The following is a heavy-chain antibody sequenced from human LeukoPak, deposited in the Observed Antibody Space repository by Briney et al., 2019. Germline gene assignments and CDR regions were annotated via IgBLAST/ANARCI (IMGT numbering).Heavy chain of an antibody. CDR3: ASGGRGYGSRGYYHDY. J-gene: IGHJ4*02. Sequence: ASVKVSCKTSGYTFTGYYLSWVRQAPGQGLEWMGCINPDSAGTNYAQTLQGRVTMTRDTCTSTASMALSRLTSDDTAVYYWASGGRGYGSRGYYHDYWGQGTLVTVSS. CDR2: INPDSAGT. V-gene: IGHV1-2*02. D-gene: IGHD3-22*01. CDR1: GYTFTGYY.